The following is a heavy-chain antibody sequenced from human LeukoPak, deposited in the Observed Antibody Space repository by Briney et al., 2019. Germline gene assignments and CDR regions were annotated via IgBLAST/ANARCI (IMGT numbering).Heavy chain of an antibody. J-gene: IGHJ5*02. CDR2: ISGSGGST. CDR3: EKVELERLLDP. CDR1: GYTFSSYA. Sequence: GGSLRLSCAASGYTFSSYAMSWVRQAPGKGLEWVSAISGSGGSTYYADSVKGRFTISRDNSKNTLYLQMNSLRAEDTAVYYCEKVELERLLDPWGQGTLVTVSS. V-gene: IGHV3-23*01. D-gene: IGHD1-1*01.